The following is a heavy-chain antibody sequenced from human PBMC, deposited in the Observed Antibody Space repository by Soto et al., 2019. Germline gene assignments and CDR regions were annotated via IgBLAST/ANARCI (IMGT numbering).Heavy chain of an antibody. V-gene: IGHV4-34*01. CDR2: VSHSGYS. J-gene: IGHJ4*02. CDR3: AKGGRLRSPFGL. Sequence: PSETLSLTCAVYGESFSDNHCSWIRQPPGKGLEWIGEVSHSGYSVYNPSLKSRVTISLGTSNNQFSLKLISATAADTAVYFCAKGGRLRSPFGLWGQGTLVTVSS. D-gene: IGHD4-17*01. CDR1: GESFSDNH.